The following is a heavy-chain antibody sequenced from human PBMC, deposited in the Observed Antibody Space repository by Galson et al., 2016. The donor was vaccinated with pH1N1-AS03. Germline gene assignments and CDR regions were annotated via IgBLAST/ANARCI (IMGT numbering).Heavy chain of an antibody. D-gene: IGHD1-14*01. Sequence: SLRLSCAASGFSFSSYGMHWARQAPGKGLEWVAFIPYDGSKKYADSVNGRFTISRDNSKNTLYLQMNNLRIEDTATYYCAKDPGLGGDRDYWGQGTLVTVSS. V-gene: IGHV3-30*02. J-gene: IGHJ4*02. CDR1: GFSFSSYG. CDR2: IPYDGSKK. CDR3: AKDPGLGGDRDY.